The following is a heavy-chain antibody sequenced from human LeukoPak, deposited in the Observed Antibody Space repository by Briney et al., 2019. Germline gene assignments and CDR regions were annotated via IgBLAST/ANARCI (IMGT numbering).Heavy chain of an antibody. CDR3: ARVVRQWLVSFYYMDV. CDR1: GGSISSYY. CDR2: IYYSGRT. Sequence: PSETLSLTCTVSGGSISSYYWSWIRQPPGKGLEWIGYIYYSGRTNYNPSLKSRVSISVDTSKSQFSLKLSSVTAADTAVYYCARVVRQWLVSFYYMDVWGKGTTVTVSS. V-gene: IGHV4-59*01. J-gene: IGHJ6*03. D-gene: IGHD6-19*01.